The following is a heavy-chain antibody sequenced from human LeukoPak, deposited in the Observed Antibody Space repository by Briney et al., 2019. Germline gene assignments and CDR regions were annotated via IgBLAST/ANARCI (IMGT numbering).Heavy chain of an antibody. CDR2: ISTSGTTI. V-gene: IGHV3-11*04. J-gene: IGHJ5*02. D-gene: IGHD3-22*01. Sequence: GGSLRLSCLASGFTFSDYYMNWIRYTPGEGRGWSSYISTSGTTISYADSVKGRFTISRDNGRNSLYLQMNSLRVEDTAVYYCARERFYYESSGLTGFAPWGQGTLVTVSS. CDR3: ARERFYYESSGLTGFAP. CDR1: GFTFSDYY.